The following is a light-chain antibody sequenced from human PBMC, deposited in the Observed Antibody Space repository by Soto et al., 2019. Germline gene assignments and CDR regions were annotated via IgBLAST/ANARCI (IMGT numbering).Light chain of an antibody. CDR1: QSIGAS. CDR3: QQYNRSPLT. V-gene: IGKV1-5*03. Sequence: DIQMTQSPSTLYASVGDRVTITCRASQSIGASLAWFQQKPGKAPNLLIYKASSLESGVPSRISGSASGTEFTLTISTLQPDDFATYYCQQYNRSPLTFGGGTKVEIK. J-gene: IGKJ4*01. CDR2: KAS.